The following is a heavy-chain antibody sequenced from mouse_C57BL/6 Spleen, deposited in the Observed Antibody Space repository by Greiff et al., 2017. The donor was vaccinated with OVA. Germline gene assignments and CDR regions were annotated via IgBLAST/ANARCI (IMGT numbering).Heavy chain of an antibody. Sequence: QVQLQQPGAELVKPGASVKMSCKASGYTFTSYWITWVKQRPGQGLEWIGDIYPGSGSTNYNEKFKSKATLTVVTSSSTAYMQLSSLTSEDSAVYYCALGAYGNFDYWGQGTTLTVSS. CDR3: ALGAYGNFDY. CDR2: IYPGSGST. J-gene: IGHJ2*01. CDR1: GYTFTSYW. V-gene: IGHV1-55*01. D-gene: IGHD2-10*02.